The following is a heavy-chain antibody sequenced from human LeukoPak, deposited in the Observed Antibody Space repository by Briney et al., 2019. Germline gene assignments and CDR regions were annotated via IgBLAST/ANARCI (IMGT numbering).Heavy chain of an antibody. Sequence: ASVKVSCKTSGYTFIDYYIHWVRQAPGQGLEWMGWINPKSGGTNYVQKFQGRVTMTSDRSISTVYMDLSSLISDDTAVYFYARGGRGATFDVWGQGTMVTVSS. D-gene: IGHD1-26*01. CDR1: GYTFIDYY. CDR2: INPKSGGT. CDR3: ARGGRGATFDV. J-gene: IGHJ3*01. V-gene: IGHV1-2*02.